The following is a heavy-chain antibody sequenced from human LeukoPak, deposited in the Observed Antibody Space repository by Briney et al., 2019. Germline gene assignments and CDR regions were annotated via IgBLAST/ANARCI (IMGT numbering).Heavy chain of an antibody. CDR1: GYTFTGYY. CDR3: ARDVSAEGTNWFDP. D-gene: IGHD1-1*01. CDR2: INPNSGGP. J-gene: IGHJ5*02. Sequence: ASVKVSCKASGYTFTGYYIHWVRQAPGQGLEWMGWINPNSGGPNYAQKFQGRVTMTRDTSISTAYMEMSRLRSDDTAVYYCARDVSAEGTNWFDPWGQGTLVTVSS. V-gene: IGHV1-2*02.